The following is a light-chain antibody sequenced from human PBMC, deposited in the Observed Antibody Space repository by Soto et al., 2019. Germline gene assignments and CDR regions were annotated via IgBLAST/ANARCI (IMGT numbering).Light chain of an antibody. V-gene: IGKV3-15*01. Sequence: EIVLTQSPAALSASPGERVILSCKASQSVTFNLAWYQQKPGQAPRLLIHTASTRATGIPARFSGGGSGTEFTLPIRSLPSEDFAVYFCQQYANWPPYTFGQGTKVEIK. CDR2: TAS. J-gene: IGKJ2*01. CDR3: QQYANWPPYT. CDR1: QSVTFN.